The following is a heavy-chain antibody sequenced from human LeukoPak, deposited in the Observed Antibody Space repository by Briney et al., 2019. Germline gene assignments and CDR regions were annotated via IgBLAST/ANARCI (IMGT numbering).Heavy chain of an antibody. V-gene: IGHV4-59*01. CDR1: GGSISTYY. CDR2: IYYSGST. D-gene: IGHD4-17*01. Sequence: SETLSLNCTVSGGSISTYYWTWIRQPPGKGLEWIGNIYYSGSTNYNPSLKSRVTISGDTSKNQFSLKVTSVTAADTAVYYCARERDYGDSFFDLWGQGTPVTVSS. CDR3: ARERDYGDSFFDL. J-gene: IGHJ4*02.